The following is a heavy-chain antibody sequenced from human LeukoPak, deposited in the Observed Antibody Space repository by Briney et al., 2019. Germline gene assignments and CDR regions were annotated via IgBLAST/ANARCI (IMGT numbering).Heavy chain of an antibody. D-gene: IGHD2-15*01. CDR1: GFTFSSYG. J-gene: IGHJ6*02. V-gene: IGHV3-30*18. CDR2: ISYDGSNK. CDR3: AKDPGCSGGSCPYYYGMDV. Sequence: GGSLRLSCAASGFTFSSYGMHWVRQAPGKGLEWVAVISYDGSNKYYADSVKGRFTISRDNSKNTLYLQMNSLRAEDTAVYYCAKDPGCSGGSCPYYYGMDVWGQGTTVTVSS.